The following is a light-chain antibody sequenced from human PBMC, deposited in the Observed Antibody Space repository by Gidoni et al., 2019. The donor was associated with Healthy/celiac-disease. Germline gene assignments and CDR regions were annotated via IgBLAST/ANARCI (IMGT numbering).Light chain of an antibody. Sequence: QSALTQPASVSGSPGQPITISCTGTSSDVVGYNYVSWYQQHTGKAPKLMIYEVSNRPSGVSNRFSGSKSVNTASLTISGLQAEDEADYYCSSYTSSSTPHVVFGGGTKLTVL. CDR3: SSYTSSSTPHVV. CDR2: EVS. J-gene: IGLJ2*01. V-gene: IGLV2-14*01. CDR1: SSDVVGYNY.